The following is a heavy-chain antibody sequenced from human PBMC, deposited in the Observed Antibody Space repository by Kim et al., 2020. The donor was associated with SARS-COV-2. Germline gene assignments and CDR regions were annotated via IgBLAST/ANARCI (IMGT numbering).Heavy chain of an antibody. J-gene: IGHJ2*01. CDR1: GGSISSYY. D-gene: IGHD3-3*01. Sequence: SETLSLTCTVSGGSISSYYWSWIRQPPGKGLEWIGYIYYRGSTNYNPSLKSRVTISVDTSKNQSSLKLSSVTAADTAVYYCARHGALTIFGVVIPDYWYFDLWGRGTLVTVSS. CDR2: IYYRGST. V-gene: IGHV4-59*08. CDR3: ARHGALTIFGVVIPDYWYFDL.